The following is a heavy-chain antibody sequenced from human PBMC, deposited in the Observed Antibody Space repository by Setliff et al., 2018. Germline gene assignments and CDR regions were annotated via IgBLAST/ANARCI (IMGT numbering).Heavy chain of an antibody. CDR2: IYYTGSP. Sequence: PSETLSLTCTVSGGSIMNYFWSWIRQPPGKGLEWIGNIYYTGSPSYSPSLRSRGTISVDTSKNKFSLSLSSVTAADTAVYYCARGGYNGYAVFDDWGQGALVTVSS. CDR1: GGSIMNYF. J-gene: IGHJ4*02. D-gene: IGHD5-12*01. V-gene: IGHV4-59*01. CDR3: ARGGYNGYAVFDD.